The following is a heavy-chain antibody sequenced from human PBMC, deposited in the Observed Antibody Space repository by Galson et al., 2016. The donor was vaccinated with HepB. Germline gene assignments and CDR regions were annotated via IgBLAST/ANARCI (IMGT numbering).Heavy chain of an antibody. J-gene: IGHJ4*02. V-gene: IGHV1-2*02. CDR3: ARGGYSGYDSPWSLDY. CDR2: INPNRGGT. Sequence: SVKVSCKASGYTFTDFYIYWVRQAPGQGLEWLGWINPNRGGTYYAQKFQGRVTMTRDTSISTAYMEIIRLTSDDAAFYFCARGGYSGYDSPWSLDYWGQGTLVTVSS. D-gene: IGHD5-12*01. CDR1: GYTFTDFY.